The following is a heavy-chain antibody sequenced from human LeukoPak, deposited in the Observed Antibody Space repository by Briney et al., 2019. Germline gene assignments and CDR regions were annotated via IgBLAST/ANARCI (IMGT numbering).Heavy chain of an antibody. CDR3: AKDYSGNYYGMFEY. V-gene: IGHV3-23*01. J-gene: IGHJ4*02. Sequence: PGGSLRLSCAASGFTFSSFAMTWVRQAPGKGLEWVSAISGSGGSTYYAHSVKGRFTISRDNSKKTLYLQMNSLRAEDTAVYYCAKDYSGNYYGMFEYWGQGTLVTVSS. CDR2: ISGSGGST. CDR1: GFTFSSFA. D-gene: IGHD1-26*01.